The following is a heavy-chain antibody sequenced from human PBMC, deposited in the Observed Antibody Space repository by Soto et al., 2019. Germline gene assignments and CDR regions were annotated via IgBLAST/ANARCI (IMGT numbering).Heavy chain of an antibody. J-gene: IGHJ4*02. CDR1: GGTFSPYT. CDR2: IIPFLGVT. D-gene: IGHD3-10*01. Sequence: QVQLVQSGAEVKKPGSSVKVSCKASGGTFSPYTINWVRQAPGQGLEWMGRIIPFLGVTNYAQKFQARVTITADKSTTTAYMELSGLRFEDTAEYYCARDWESTVSTWSFGAFWGRGTLVTVSS. V-gene: IGHV1-69*08. CDR3: ARDWESTVSTWSFGAF.